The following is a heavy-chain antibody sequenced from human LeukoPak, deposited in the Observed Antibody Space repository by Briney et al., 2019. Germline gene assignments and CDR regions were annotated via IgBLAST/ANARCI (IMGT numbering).Heavy chain of an antibody. V-gene: IGHV4-4*02. CDR2: IYRSGTT. J-gene: IGHJ3*02. Sequence: SETLSLTCAVSGGSISSTNLWSWVRQPPGKGLEWIGEIYRSGTTNYKPSLKSRVTISLDKSRNHFSLKLTSVTAADTAVYYCARASIAAARDAFDIWGQGTMVTVSS. CDR3: ARASIAAARDAFDI. CDR1: GGSISSTNL. D-gene: IGHD6-13*01.